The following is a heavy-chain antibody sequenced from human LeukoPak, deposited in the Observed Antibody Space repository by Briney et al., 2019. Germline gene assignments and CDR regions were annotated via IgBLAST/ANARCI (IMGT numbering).Heavy chain of an antibody. CDR3: ARGGCTSGYCRSDF. CDR2: ISGSGGDT. V-gene: IGHV3-23*01. CDR1: GFIHNSQA. J-gene: IGHJ4*02. Sequence: PGGSLTLLCGLSGFIHNSQAMMGRRQAPGKGLEWVSHISGSGGDTYYADCVKGRFTISSHNSKNWLYMRIHSLRAEDRVVYYCARGGCTSGYCRSDFGGQGTLVTVSS. D-gene: IGHD3-22*01.